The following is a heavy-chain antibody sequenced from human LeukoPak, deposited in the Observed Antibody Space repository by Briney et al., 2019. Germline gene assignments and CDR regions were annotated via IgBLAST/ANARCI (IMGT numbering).Heavy chain of an antibody. D-gene: IGHD6-6*01. J-gene: IGHJ4*02. CDR2: IYYSGST. V-gene: IGHV4-59*01. Sequence: PSETLSLTCTVSGGSISSYYWSWIRQPPGKGLEWIGYIYYSGSTNYNPSLKSRVTISVDTSKNQFSLKLSSVTAADTAVYYCARVGIYSSSPYFDYWGQGTLVTVSS. CDR1: GGSISSYY. CDR3: ARVGIYSSSPYFDY.